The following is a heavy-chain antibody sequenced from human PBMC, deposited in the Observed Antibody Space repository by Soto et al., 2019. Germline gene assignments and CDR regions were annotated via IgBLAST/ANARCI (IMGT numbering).Heavy chain of an antibody. V-gene: IGHV3-30*18. D-gene: IGHD1-1*01. CDR2: ISYDGSNK. CDR3: AKDGKVPTDYYFDY. CDR1: GFTFSSYG. J-gene: IGHJ4*02. Sequence: RLSCAASGFTFSSYGMHWVRQAPGKGLEWVAVISYDGSNKYYADSVKGRFTISRDNSKNTLYLQMNSLRAEDTAVYYCAKDGKVPTDYYFDYWGQGTLVTVS.